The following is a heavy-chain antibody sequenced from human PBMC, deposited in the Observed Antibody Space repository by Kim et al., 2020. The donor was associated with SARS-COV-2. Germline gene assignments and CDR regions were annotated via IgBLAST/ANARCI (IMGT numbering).Heavy chain of an antibody. CDR3: ARTKVPASYGAFDI. D-gene: IGHD2-2*01. V-gene: IGHV4-4*07. J-gene: IGHJ3*02. Sequence: NPSLKSRVTVSLDMSKSQFSLKLTSVTAADTAVYYCARTKVPASYGAFDIWGQGTTVTVSS.